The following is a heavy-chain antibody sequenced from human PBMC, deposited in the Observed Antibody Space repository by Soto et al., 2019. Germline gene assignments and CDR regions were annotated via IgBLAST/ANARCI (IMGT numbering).Heavy chain of an antibody. CDR2: IYYSGST. D-gene: IGHD6-13*01. CDR3: AREVAAAGIGGLDY. CDR1: GGSISSYY. J-gene: IGHJ4*02. V-gene: IGHV4-59*01. Sequence: SETLSLTCTVSGGSISSYYWSWIRQPPGKGLEWIGYIYYSGSTNYNPSLKSRVTISVDTSKNQFSLKLSSVTAADTAVYYCAREVAAAGIGGLDYWGQGTLVTVSS.